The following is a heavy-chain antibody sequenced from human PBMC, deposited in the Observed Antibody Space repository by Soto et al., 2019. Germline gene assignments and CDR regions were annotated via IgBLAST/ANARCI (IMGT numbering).Heavy chain of an antibody. CDR3: ARVLRSFDWDYALDI. CDR1: GFSFSAYG. J-gene: IGHJ3*02. D-gene: IGHD3-9*01. V-gene: IGHV3-33*01. CDR2: IWNDGINK. Sequence: QVQLVESGGGVVQPGRSLRLSCEASGFSFSAYGMHWVRQAPGKGLEWVAVIWNDGINKYYADSVKGRFTISRDNSKNTLYLRMNSLRAEDTAVYYCARVLRSFDWDYALDIWGQGAMVTVSS.